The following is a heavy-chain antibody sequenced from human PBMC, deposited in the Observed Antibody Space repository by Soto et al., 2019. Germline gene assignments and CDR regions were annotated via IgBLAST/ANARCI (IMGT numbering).Heavy chain of an antibody. CDR2: MNPNSGNT. D-gene: IGHD2-15*01. CDR1: GYTFTSYD. J-gene: IGHJ6*02. Sequence: QVQLVQSGAEVKKPGASVKVSCKASGYTFTSYDINWVRQATGQGLEWMGWMNPNSGNTGYAQKFQGRVTMTRNTSISTAYMELSSLRSEDTAVYYCARRYLVVAAPYYYYGMDVWGQGTTVTVSS. V-gene: IGHV1-8*01. CDR3: ARRYLVVAAPYYYYGMDV.